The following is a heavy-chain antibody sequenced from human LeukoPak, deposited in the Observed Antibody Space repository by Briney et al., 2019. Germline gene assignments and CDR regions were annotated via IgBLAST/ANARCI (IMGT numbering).Heavy chain of an antibody. V-gene: IGHV3-48*03. J-gene: IGHJ4*02. CDR1: GFTFSSYE. CDR2: ISSSGSTI. Sequence: GGSLRLSCAASGFTFSSYEMNWVRQAPGKGLEWVSYISSSGSTIYYADSVKGRFTISRDNAENSLYLQMDSLTAEDTAVYYCTRKGSQWDFLVDYWGQGTRVAVSP. D-gene: IGHD2/OR15-2a*01. CDR3: TRKGSQWDFLVDY.